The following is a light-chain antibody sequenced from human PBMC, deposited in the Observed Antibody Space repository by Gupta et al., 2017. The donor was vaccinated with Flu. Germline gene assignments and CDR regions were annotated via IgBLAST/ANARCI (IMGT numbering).Light chain of an antibody. CDR3: HQSYSTPWT. CDR1: QSIGIY. V-gene: IGKV1-39*01. J-gene: IGKJ1*01. CDR2: AAS. Sequence: GDRVTITCRASQSIGIYLNWYKQNPGKAPKLLIYAASSLQSGVPSRLSGSGSGTDFTFPISSLQPEDFATYYCHQSYSTPWTFGQGTKVEIK.